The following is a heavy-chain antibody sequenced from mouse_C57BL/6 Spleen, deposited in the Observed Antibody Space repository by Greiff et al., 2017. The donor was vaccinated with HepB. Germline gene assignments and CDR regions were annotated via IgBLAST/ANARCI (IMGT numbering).Heavy chain of an antibody. Sequence: QVQLQQSGAELARPGASVKLSCKASGYTFTSYGISWVKQRTGQGLEWIGEIYPRSGNTYYNEKFKGKATLTADKSSSTAYMKLRSLTSEDSAVYFCAREDLLLRSYFDYWGQGTTLTVSS. CDR2: IYPRSGNT. V-gene: IGHV1-81*01. J-gene: IGHJ2*01. D-gene: IGHD1-1*01. CDR3: AREDLLLRSYFDY. CDR1: GYTFTSYG.